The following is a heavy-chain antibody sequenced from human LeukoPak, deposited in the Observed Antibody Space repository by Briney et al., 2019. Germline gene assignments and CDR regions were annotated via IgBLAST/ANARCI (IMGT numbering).Heavy chain of an antibody. CDR2: IWYDGSNK. D-gene: IGHD6-19*01. CDR3: ARDAVAAGWYYFDY. J-gene: IGHJ4*02. Sequence: GGSLRLSCAASGFTFSSYGMHWVRQAPGKGLEWVAAIWYDGSNKYYADSVKGRFTISRDNSKNTLYLQMNSLRAEDTAVYYCARDAVAAGWYYFDYWGQGTLVTVSP. CDR1: GFTFSSYG. V-gene: IGHV3-33*01.